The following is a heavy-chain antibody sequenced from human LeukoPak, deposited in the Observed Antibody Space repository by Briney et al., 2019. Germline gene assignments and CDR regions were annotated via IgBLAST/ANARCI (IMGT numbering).Heavy chain of an antibody. J-gene: IGHJ4*02. CDR3: ARDQWLVN. CDR2: ISSSGSYI. D-gene: IGHD6-19*01. Sequence: PGGSLRLSCAASGFTFSSYSMNWVRQAPGKGLEWVSSISSSGSYIYYADSVKGRFTISRDNAKNSLYLQMNSLRAEDTAVYYCARDQWLVNWGQGTLVTVSS. CDR1: GFTFSSYS. V-gene: IGHV3-21*01.